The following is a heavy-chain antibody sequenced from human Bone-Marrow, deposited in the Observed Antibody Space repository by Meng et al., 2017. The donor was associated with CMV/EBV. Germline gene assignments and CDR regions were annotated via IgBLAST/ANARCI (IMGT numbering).Heavy chain of an antibody. Sequence: GFTCSSDAMTWVRQAPGKGLEWVSAMSGSGGSTHYADSVKGRFTISKDNSKNTLYLQMSSLRAEDTAAYYCAKSVRGSGAYPFDYWGQGTLVTVSS. J-gene: IGHJ4*02. V-gene: IGHV3-23*01. CDR3: AKSVRGSGAYPFDY. D-gene: IGHD3-10*01. CDR1: GFTCSSDA. CDR2: MSGSGGST.